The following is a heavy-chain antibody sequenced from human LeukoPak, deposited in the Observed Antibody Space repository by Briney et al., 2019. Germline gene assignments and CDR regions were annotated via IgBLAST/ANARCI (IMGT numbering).Heavy chain of an antibody. D-gene: IGHD1-1*01. V-gene: IGHV3-23*01. CDR1: GFTFNNYP. J-gene: IGHJ4*02. CDR2: ISENGGDR. CDR3: GKDWKVDY. Sequence: GGSLRLSCLASGFTFNNYPMTWVRQAPGKGLEWVSAISENGGDRKYAASVKGRFTISRDNSKNTLYLQMNSLRVEDTAIYYCGKDWKVDYWGQGTLDSVSS.